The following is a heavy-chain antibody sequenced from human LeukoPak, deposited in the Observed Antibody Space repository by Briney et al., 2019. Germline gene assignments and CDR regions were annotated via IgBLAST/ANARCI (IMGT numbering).Heavy chain of an antibody. CDR3: AKHAAGSSGYYLGS. V-gene: IGHV3-23*01. D-gene: IGHD3-22*01. Sequence: TGGSLRLSCAASGFTFTNYDMSWVRRAPGKGLEWVSTISSSGGGTSYADSVKGRFTISRDNSKNTLYLQMSSLRVEDTAIYYCAKHAAGSSGYYLGSWGQGTLVTVSS. J-gene: IGHJ5*02. CDR2: ISSSGGGT. CDR1: GFTFTNYD.